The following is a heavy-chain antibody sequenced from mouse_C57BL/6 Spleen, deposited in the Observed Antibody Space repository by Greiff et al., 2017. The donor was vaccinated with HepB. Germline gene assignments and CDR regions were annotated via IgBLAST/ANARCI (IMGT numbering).Heavy chain of an antibody. Sequence: EVKLMESGPGLVKPSQSLSLTCSVTGYSITSGYYWNWIRQFPGNKLEWMGYISYDGSNNYNPSLKNRISITRDTSKNQFFLKLNSVTTEDTATYYCARGDYYGSSDWYFDVWGTGTTVTVSS. J-gene: IGHJ1*03. CDR3: ARGDYYGSSDWYFDV. V-gene: IGHV3-6*01. D-gene: IGHD1-1*01. CDR2: ISYDGSN. CDR1: GYSITSGYY.